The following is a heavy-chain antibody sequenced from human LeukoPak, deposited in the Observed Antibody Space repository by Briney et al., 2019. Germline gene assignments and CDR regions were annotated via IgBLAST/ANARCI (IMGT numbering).Heavy chain of an antibody. CDR3: AKHIYGVVSIQQ. J-gene: IGHJ1*01. CDR1: GFTFRDAW. V-gene: IGHV3-15*01. CDR2: IRSKTDGGTT. Sequence: PVGSLRLSCAASGFTFRDAWMTWVRQAPGKGLEWVGRIRSKTDGGTTDYAVSVQGRFTISRDDSKNTLYLQMSSLKTEDTAVYYCAKHIYGVVSIQQWGQGTLVTVSS. D-gene: IGHD3-3*01.